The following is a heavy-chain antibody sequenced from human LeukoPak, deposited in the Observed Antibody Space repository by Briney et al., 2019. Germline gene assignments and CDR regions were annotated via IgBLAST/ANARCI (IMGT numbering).Heavy chain of an antibody. CDR1: GFTFSSYA. CDR2: TNGSGGRT. CDR3: ASCGYTSGCAY. V-gene: IGHV3-23*01. D-gene: IGHD5-18*01. Sequence: GGSLRLSCAASGFTFSSYAMSWVRQAPGKGLEWVSATNGSGGRTYYAVSVKGRFTISRDNSKNTLYLQMNSLRAEDTALYYCASCGYTSGCAYWGQGTLVTVSS. J-gene: IGHJ4*02.